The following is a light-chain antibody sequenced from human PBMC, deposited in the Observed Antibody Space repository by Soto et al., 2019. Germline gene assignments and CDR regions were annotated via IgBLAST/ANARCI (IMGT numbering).Light chain of an antibody. CDR1: QSVSSAY. CDR3: QQYGSSFT. V-gene: IGKV3-20*01. Sequence: EIVLTQSPGTLSLSPGERATLSCRASQSVSSAYLAWYQQKPGQAPRLLIYGAFSRATGIPDRFSGYGSGTDLTLTITRLELEAFAVYYCQQYGSSFTFGQGTKLQIK. CDR2: GAF. J-gene: IGKJ2*01.